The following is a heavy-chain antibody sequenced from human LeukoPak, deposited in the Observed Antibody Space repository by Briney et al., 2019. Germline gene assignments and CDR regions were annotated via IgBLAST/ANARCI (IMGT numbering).Heavy chain of an antibody. D-gene: IGHD5/OR15-5a*01. J-gene: IGHJ4*02. CDR3: ARDWSNDY. CDR2: ITRDSSTI. CDR1: GSTFSYYP. V-gene: IGHV3-48*01. Sequence: PGGSLRLSCAASGSTFSYYPMNWVRQAPGKGLEWVSYITRDSSTIYYADSVKGRFTISRDNAKNSLYLQMNSLRAEDMAVYYCARDWSNDYWGQGTLVTVSS.